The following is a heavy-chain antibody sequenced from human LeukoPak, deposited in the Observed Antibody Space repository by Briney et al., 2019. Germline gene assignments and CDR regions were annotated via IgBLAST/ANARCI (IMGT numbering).Heavy chain of an antibody. J-gene: IGHJ6*03. CDR1: GGSFSGYY. V-gene: IGHV4-34*01. CDR3: ARKGPLRDNIPFMDD. D-gene: IGHD5/OR15-5a*01. Sequence: PSETLSLTCAVYGGSFSGYYWSWIRQPPGKGLGWIVEITDSGSTTYNPSLKSRVTISVDRSRNQFSLKLSSVTAADTAVYFCARKGPLRDNIPFMDDWGEGTTVTVSS. CDR2: ITDSGST.